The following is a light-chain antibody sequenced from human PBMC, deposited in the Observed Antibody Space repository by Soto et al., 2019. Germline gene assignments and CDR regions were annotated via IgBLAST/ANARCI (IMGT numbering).Light chain of an antibody. CDR2: DVN. CDR1: SSDVGGYYY. Sequence: QSALTQPPSVSGSPGQSVTISCPGTSSDVGGYYYVSWYQKHPGKAPKLMIYDVNERPSGVPDRFSGSKSGNTAPLTISGLQADDEADYFCCSYAGAFAYVFGTGTTVTVL. CDR3: CSYAGAFAYV. J-gene: IGLJ1*01. V-gene: IGLV2-11*01.